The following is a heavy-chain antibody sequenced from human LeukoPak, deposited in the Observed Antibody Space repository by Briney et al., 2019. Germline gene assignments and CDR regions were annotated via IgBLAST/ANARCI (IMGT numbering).Heavy chain of an antibody. CDR3: ARGTLKAAATDFDY. J-gene: IGHJ4*02. CDR1: GFTFDDYG. D-gene: IGHD6-13*01. CDR2: INWNGGST. Sequence: GGSLRLSCAASGFTFDDYGMSWVRHAPGKGLEWLSGINWNGGSTGYADSVKGRFTISRDNAKNSLYLQMNSLRAEDTALYYCARGTLKAAATDFDYWGQGTLVTVSS. V-gene: IGHV3-20*04.